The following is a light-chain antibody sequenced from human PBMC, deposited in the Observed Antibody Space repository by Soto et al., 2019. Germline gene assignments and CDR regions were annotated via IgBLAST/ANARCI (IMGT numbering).Light chain of an antibody. CDR1: SSNIGGNT. J-gene: IGLJ1*01. V-gene: IGLV1-44*01. CDR2: GNN. Sequence: QSVLTQPPSASGTPGQRVTISCSGSSSNIGGNTVNWYQQLPGTAPKLLIYGNNQRPSGVPDRFSGSKSATSASLAISGLQSEDEADYYCAARDDRLNGPVFGTGTKVTVL. CDR3: AARDDRLNGPV.